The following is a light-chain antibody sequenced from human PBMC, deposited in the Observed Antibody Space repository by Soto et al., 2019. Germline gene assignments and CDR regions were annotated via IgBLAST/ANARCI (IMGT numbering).Light chain of an antibody. Sequence: QSVLTQPASVSGSPGRSMTISCTGTSSDIYFYNFVSQYQHLTGYAVLLMVSGVSNPSSGVASRFSGSKSGTTTSLTISRLRAEDADAYYCSSSTINPSVFGSETKVTVL. CDR3: SSSTINPSV. V-gene: IGLV2-14*01. J-gene: IGLJ1*01. CDR2: GVS. CDR1: SSDIYFYNF.